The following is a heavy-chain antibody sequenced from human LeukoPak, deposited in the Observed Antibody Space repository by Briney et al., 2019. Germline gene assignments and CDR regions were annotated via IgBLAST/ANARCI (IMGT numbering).Heavy chain of an antibody. J-gene: IGHJ4*02. Sequence: GASVKVSCKASGYTFTSYYMHWVRQAPGRGLEWMGIINPSGGSTSYAQKFQGRVTMTRDTSTSTVYMELSSLRSEDTAVYYCAKSPKPGIQLWFYFDYWGQGTLVTVSS. CDR3: AKSPKPGIQLWFYFDY. V-gene: IGHV1-46*01. D-gene: IGHD5-18*01. CDR1: GYTFTSYY. CDR2: INPSGGST.